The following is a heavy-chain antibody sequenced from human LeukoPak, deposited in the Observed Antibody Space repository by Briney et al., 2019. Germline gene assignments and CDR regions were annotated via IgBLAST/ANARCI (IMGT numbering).Heavy chain of an antibody. Sequence: GGSLRLSCAASGFTFSDYAMNWVRQAPGKGLEWVSGITGSGDRTEYADSVKGRFTISRDNSKSTLYLQMDSLGAGDAAVYYCAKSPYHSLGYWSGVDSWGQGTLVTVSS. D-gene: IGHD3-22*01. CDR1: GFTFSDYA. J-gene: IGHJ4*02. CDR2: ITGSGDRT. V-gene: IGHV3-23*01. CDR3: AKSPYHSLGYWSGVDS.